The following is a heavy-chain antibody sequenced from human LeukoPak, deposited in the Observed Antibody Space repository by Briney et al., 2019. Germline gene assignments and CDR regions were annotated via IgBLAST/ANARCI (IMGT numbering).Heavy chain of an antibody. D-gene: IGHD1-26*01. Sequence: GGSLRLSCAASGFTFSSYGMHWVRQAPGKGLEWVAVISYDGSNKYYADSVKGRFTISRDNSKNTLYLQMNSLRAEDTAVYYCAKDPYREGYYFDYWGQGTLVTVSS. J-gene: IGHJ4*02. CDR1: GFTFSSYG. CDR2: ISYDGSNK. CDR3: AKDPYREGYYFDY. V-gene: IGHV3-30*18.